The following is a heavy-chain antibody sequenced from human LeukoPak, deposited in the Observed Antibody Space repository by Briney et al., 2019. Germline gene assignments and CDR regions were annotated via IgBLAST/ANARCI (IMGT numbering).Heavy chain of an antibody. CDR3: ARSPPMVRGLYYYYYYGMDV. Sequence: SETLSLTCTVSGGSVSSGSYYWSWIRQPPEKGLEWIGYIYYSGSTNYNPSLKSRVTISVDTSKNQFSLKLSSVTAADTAVYYCARSPPMVRGLYYYYYYGMDVWGQGTTVTVSS. V-gene: IGHV4-61*01. CDR1: GGSVSSGSYY. D-gene: IGHD3-10*01. CDR2: IYYSGST. J-gene: IGHJ6*02.